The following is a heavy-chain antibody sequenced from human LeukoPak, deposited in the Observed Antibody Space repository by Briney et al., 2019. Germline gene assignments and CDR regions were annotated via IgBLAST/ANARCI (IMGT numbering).Heavy chain of an antibody. V-gene: IGHV1-18*01. Sequence: ASVKVSCKASGYTFTSYGISWVRQAPGQGLEGMGWISAYNGNTNYAQKLQGRVTMTTDTSTSTAYMELRSLRSDDTAVYYCARDLTVAGPHHFDYWGQGTLVTVSS. CDR1: GYTFTSYG. CDR2: ISAYNGNT. J-gene: IGHJ4*02. D-gene: IGHD6-19*01. CDR3: ARDLTVAGPHHFDY.